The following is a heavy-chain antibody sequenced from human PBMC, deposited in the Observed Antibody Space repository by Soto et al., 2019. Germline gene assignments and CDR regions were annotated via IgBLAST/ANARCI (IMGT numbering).Heavy chain of an antibody. CDR2: IKQDGSEK. CDR1: GFTFSSYW. CDR3: ARDSVLMVHLIFNYYYCGMDV. J-gene: IGHJ6*04. D-gene: IGHD2-8*01. V-gene: IGHV3-7*01. Sequence: PGGSLRLSCAASGFTFSSYWMSWVRQAPGKGLEWVANIKQDGSEKYYVDSVKGRFTISRDNAKNSLYLQMNSLRAEDTAVYYCARDSVLMVHLIFNYYYCGMDVWGKGT.